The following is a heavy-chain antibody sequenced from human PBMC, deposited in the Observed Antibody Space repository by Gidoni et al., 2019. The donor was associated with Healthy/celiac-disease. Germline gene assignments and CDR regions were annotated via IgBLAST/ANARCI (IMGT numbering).Heavy chain of an antibody. J-gene: IGHJ6*02. CDR1: GYTFTSYY. CDR2: INPSGGST. D-gene: IGHD6-13*01. V-gene: IGHV1-46*01. Sequence: QVQLVQSGAEVKKPGASVKVSCKASGYTFTSYYMHWVRQAPGQGLEWMGIINPSGGSTSYAQKFQGRVTMTRDTSTSTVYMELSSLRSEDTAVYYCARRRRLYSSSYHEIYYYGMDVWGQGTTVTVSS. CDR3: ARRRRLYSSSYHEIYYYGMDV.